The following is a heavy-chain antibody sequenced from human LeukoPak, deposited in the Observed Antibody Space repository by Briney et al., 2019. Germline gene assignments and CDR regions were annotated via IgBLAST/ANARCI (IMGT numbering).Heavy chain of an antibody. V-gene: IGHV3-74*01. CDR3: ARGHYYGSGTYFDY. CDR1: GFTFSSYW. CDR2: INSDGSST. D-gene: IGHD3-10*01. J-gene: IGHJ4*02. Sequence: GGSLRLSCAASGFTFSSYWMHWVRQAPGKGLGWVSRINSDGSSTSYADSVKGRFTISRDNAKNTLYLQMNSLRAEDTAVYYCARGHYYGSGTYFDYWGQGTLVTVSS.